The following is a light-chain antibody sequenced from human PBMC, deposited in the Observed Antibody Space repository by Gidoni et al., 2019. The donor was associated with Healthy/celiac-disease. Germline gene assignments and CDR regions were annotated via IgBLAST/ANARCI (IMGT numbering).Light chain of an antibody. CDR2: DVS. J-gene: IGLJ3*02. V-gene: IGLV2-14*01. CDR1: SSDVGGYNY. Sequence: SALTQPASVSGSPGPSITISCTGTSSDVGGYNYVSWYQQHPGKAPKLMIYDVSNRPSGVSNRFSGSKSGNTASLTISGLQAEDEADYYGSSYTSSSTWVFGGGTKLTVL. CDR3: SSYTSSSTWV.